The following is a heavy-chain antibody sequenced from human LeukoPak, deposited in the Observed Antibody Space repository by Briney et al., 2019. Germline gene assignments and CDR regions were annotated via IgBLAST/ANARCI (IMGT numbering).Heavy chain of an antibody. D-gene: IGHD2-8*01. Sequence: GGSLRLSCAASEFDFSSHAMTWVRQAPGKGLEWVSAISISGSKTYYADSVKGRFTISRDNSKNTLYLQMNSLKAEDTAVYYCANEIRPNNYWGQGTQVTVSS. CDR2: ISISGSKT. J-gene: IGHJ4*02. CDR3: ANEIRPNNY. CDR1: EFDFSSHA. V-gene: IGHV3-23*01.